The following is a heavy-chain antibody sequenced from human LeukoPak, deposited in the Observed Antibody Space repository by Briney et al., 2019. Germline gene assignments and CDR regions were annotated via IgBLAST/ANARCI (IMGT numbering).Heavy chain of an antibody. Sequence: GGSLRLSCVASGFLFSSNWMHWVRQAPGKGLVWVSRINEDGSTTNYADSVKGRSTIFRDNAKNTLYLQMNSLRAEDTAVYYCVRDLGGRSGHWGQGTLVTVSS. CDR3: VRDLGGRSGH. V-gene: IGHV3-74*01. J-gene: IGHJ4*02. CDR2: INEDGSTT. CDR1: GFLFSSNW. D-gene: IGHD1-26*01.